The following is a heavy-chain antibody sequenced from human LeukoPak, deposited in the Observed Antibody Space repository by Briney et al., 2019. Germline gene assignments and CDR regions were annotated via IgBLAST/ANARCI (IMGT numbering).Heavy chain of an antibody. CDR1: GYTFTSYD. J-gene: IGHJ4*02. D-gene: IGHD6-13*01. CDR3: ARGRVRGYSSSWYMGFY. Sequence: ASVKVSCKASGYTFTSYDINWVRQATGQGLEWMGWMNPNSGNTGYAQKFQGRVTMTRNTSISTAYMDLSSLRSEDTAVYYCARGRVRGYSSSWYMGFYWGQGTLVTVSS. CDR2: MNPNSGNT. V-gene: IGHV1-8*01.